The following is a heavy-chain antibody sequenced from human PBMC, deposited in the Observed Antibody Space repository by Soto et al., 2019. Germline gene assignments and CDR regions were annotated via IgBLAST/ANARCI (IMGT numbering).Heavy chain of an antibody. CDR2: ISGYNGNT. V-gene: IGHV1-18*01. J-gene: IGHJ5*02. Sequence: QVQLVQSGAEVKKPGASVRVSCKASGYTFTSYGISWVRQAPGQGLEWMGWISGYNGNTNYAQKLQGRVTMTKDTSTSTENMELRSMRSDDTAVYYCARGYGSSGSCYTGCFDPWGQGTLVTVSS. CDR3: ARGYGSSGSCYTGCFDP. CDR1: GYTFTSYG. D-gene: IGHD2-15*01.